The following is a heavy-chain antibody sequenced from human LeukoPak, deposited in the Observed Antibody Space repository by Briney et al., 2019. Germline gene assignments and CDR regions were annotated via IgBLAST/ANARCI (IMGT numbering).Heavy chain of an antibody. Sequence: GGSPRLSCAASGFTFSSYAMSWVRQAPGKGLEWVSAISGSGGSTYYADSVKGRFTISRDNSKNTLYLQMNSLRAEDTAVYYCAKAHPRTYYYDSSGYYLSGDFDYWGQGTPVTVSS. D-gene: IGHD3-22*01. V-gene: IGHV3-23*01. J-gene: IGHJ4*02. CDR3: AKAHPRTYYYDSSGYYLSGDFDY. CDR2: ISGSGGST. CDR1: GFTFSSYA.